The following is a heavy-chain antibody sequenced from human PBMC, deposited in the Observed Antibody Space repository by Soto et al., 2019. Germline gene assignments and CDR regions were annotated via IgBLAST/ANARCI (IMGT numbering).Heavy chain of an antibody. D-gene: IGHD2-2*01. V-gene: IGHV4-59*01. CDR2: IYYSGST. CDR3: ARRLGYCSSTSCYRRGLYYYYGMDV. J-gene: IGHJ6*02. CDR1: GGSISSYY. Sequence: SETLSLTCTVSGGSISSYYWSWIRQPPGKGLEWIGYIYYSGSTNYNPSLKSRVTISVDTSKNQFSLKLSSVTAADTAVYYCARRLGYCSSTSCYRRGLYYYYGMDVWGQGTTVTVS.